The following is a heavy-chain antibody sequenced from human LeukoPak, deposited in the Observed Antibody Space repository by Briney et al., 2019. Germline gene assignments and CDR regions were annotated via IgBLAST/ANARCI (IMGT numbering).Heavy chain of an antibody. D-gene: IGHD3-9*01. J-gene: IGHJ4*02. Sequence: PGGSLRLSRAASGFTFSSYSMNWVRQAPGKGLEWVSSISSSSSYIYYADSVKGRFTISRDNAKNSLYLQMNSLRAEDTAVYYCARDPDFEGIYWGQGTLVTVSS. CDR3: ARDPDFEGIY. CDR1: GFTFSSYS. CDR2: ISSSSSYI. V-gene: IGHV3-21*01.